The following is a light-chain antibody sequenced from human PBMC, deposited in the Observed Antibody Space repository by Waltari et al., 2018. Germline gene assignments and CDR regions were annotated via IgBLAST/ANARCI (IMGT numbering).Light chain of an antibody. CDR1: SGHSSNV. CDR2: VNSDGSH. Sequence: QLVLTQSPSASASLGASVKITCTLSSGHSSNVVAWHQQQPEKGPRYLMKVNSDGSHSKGDGILDRFAGSSSGAERYLTISSLQSDDEADYYCQTWGTGIWVFGGGTRLTVL. J-gene: IGLJ3*02. V-gene: IGLV4-69*01. CDR3: QTWGTGIWV.